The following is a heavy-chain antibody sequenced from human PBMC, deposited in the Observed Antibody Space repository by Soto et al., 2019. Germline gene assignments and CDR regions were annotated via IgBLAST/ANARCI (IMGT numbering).Heavy chain of an antibody. CDR2: ISWNSGTI. V-gene: IGHV3-9*01. CDR1: GFTFDDYA. D-gene: IGHD2-15*01. CDR3: AKVLYPYCSGGSCYNFDY. Sequence: GGSLRLSCAVSGFTFDDYAMHWVRQAPGKGLEWVSGISWNSGTIGYADSVKGRFTISRDNAKNSLYLQMNSLRAEDTALYYCAKVLYPYCSGGSCYNFDYWGQGTLVTVSS. J-gene: IGHJ4*02.